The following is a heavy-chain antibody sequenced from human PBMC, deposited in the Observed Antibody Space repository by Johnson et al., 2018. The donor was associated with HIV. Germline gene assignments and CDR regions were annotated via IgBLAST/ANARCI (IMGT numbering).Heavy chain of an antibody. V-gene: IGHV3-64*04. Sequence: QVQLVESGGDLVQPGKSLRLSCAASGFTFSKYDIHWVRQAPGKGLEYVSGFGADGESTYYVDSVKGRFTISRDNATNSLFLQMNIVRDEDTAVYYCVRGGAVAPSSGFDIWGQGTMVTVSS. CDR3: VRGGAVAPSSGFDI. D-gene: IGHD6-19*01. CDR1: GFTFSKYD. J-gene: IGHJ3*02. CDR2: FGADGEST.